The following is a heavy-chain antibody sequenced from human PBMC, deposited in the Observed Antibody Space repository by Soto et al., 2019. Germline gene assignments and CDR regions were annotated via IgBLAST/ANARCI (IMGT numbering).Heavy chain of an antibody. CDR3: AKDLGFYYDSSGYPD. D-gene: IGHD3-22*01. J-gene: IGHJ4*02. V-gene: IGHV3-30*18. Sequence: QVQLVESGGGVVQPGRSLRLSCAASGFTFSSYGMHWVRQAPGKGLEWVAVISYDGSNKYYADSVKGRFTISRDNSKNTLYLQMNSLRAEDTAVYYCAKDLGFYYDSSGYPDWGQGTLVTVSS. CDR1: GFTFSSYG. CDR2: ISYDGSNK.